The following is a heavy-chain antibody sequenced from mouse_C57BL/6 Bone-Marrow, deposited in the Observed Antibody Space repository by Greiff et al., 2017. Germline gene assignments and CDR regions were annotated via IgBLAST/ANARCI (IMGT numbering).Heavy chain of an antibody. D-gene: IGHD2-2*01. Sequence: EVMLVESGEGLVKPGGSLKLSCAASGFTFSSYAMSWVRQTPEKRLEWVAYISSGGDYIYYADPVKGRFTISRDNARNTLYLQMSSLKSEDTAMYYGTREGVTFDDWGQGTTLTVSS. J-gene: IGHJ2*01. CDR3: TREGVTFDD. CDR2: ISSGGDYI. V-gene: IGHV5-9-1*02. CDR1: GFTFSSYA.